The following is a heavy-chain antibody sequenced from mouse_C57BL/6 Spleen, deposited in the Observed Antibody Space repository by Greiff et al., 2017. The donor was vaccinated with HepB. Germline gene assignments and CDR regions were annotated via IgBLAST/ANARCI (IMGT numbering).Heavy chain of an antibody. Sequence: EVQLQQSGPELVKPGASVKIPCKASGYTFTDYNMDWVKQSHGKSLEWIGDINPNNGGTIYNQKFKGKATLTVDKSSSTAYMEIRSLTSEDTAVYYCARGGNLLWSFYAMDYWGQGTSVTVSS. CDR2: INPNNGGT. J-gene: IGHJ4*01. V-gene: IGHV1-18*01. CDR1: GYTFTDYN. D-gene: IGHD2-1*01. CDR3: ARGGNLLWSFYAMDY.